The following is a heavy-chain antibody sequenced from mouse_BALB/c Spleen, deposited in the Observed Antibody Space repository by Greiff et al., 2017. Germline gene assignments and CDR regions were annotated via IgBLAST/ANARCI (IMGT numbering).Heavy chain of an antibody. Sequence: EVQVVESGPGLVKPSQSLSLTCSVTGYSITSGYYWNWIRQFPGNKLEWMGYISYDGSNNYNPSLKNRISITRDTSKNQFFLKLNSVTTEDTATYYCAGLTGTPVWGAGTTVTVSS. V-gene: IGHV3-6*02. CDR2: ISYDGSN. CDR1: GYSITSGYY. J-gene: IGHJ1*01. D-gene: IGHD4-1*01. CDR3: AGLTGTPV.